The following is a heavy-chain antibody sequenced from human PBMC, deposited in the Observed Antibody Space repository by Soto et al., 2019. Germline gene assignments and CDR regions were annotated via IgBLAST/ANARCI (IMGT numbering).Heavy chain of an antibody. CDR3: AIEGPNHPLS. Sequence: QVQLVQSGAEVKKPGASVKVSCKASSYTFTSYGVSWVRQAPGQGLEWMGWITAYNGNTKYAQKWKGRVTMTTDTPTSTAYMELRSLRYDDTAVYYCAIEGPNHPLSWGQGTLVTVSS. J-gene: IGHJ5*02. CDR2: ITAYNGNT. V-gene: IGHV1-18*01. CDR1: SYTFTSYG.